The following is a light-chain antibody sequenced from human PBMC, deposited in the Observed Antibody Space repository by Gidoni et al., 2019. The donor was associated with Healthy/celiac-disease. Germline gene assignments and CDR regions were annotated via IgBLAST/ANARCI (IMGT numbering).Light chain of an antibody. CDR1: SSDVGAYKY. V-gene: IGLV2-8*01. CDR2: EVS. Sequence: SALTQPPSASGSPVQSVTLSCTGTSSDVGAYKYVSWYQQHTGKVPKLMIYEVSKRPSGVPDRFSGSKSGNTASLTVSGLQAEDEADYYCSSYAGSNNWVFGGGTKVTVL. CDR3: SSYAGSNNWV. J-gene: IGLJ3*02.